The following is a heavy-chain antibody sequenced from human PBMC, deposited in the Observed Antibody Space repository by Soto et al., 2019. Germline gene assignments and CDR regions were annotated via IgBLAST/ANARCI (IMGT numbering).Heavy chain of an antibody. CDR1: GYTFTSYG. CDR3: ARAYSGSYYGSRFDY. D-gene: IGHD1-26*01. J-gene: IGHJ4*02. V-gene: IGHV1-18*01. Sequence: ASVKVSCTASGYTFTSYGISWVRQAPGQGLEWMGWISGYNGNTNYAQKFQGRVTMTTDTSTSTAYMELRSLRSDDTAVYFCARAYSGSYYGSRFDYWGQGTLVTVSS. CDR2: ISGYNGNT.